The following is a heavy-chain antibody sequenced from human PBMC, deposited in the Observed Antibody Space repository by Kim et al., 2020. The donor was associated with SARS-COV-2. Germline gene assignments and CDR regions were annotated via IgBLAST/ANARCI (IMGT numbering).Heavy chain of an antibody. CDR1: GFTFGDYA. V-gene: IGHV3-49*03. CDR2: IRSKAYGGTT. J-gene: IGHJ4*02. Sequence: GGSLRLSCTASGFTFGDYAMSWFRQAPGKGLEWVGFIRSKAYGGTTEYAASVKGRFTISRDDSKSIAYLQMNSLKTEDTAVYYCTRDPEYLTMVRGVIITPQLITFDYWGQGTLVTVSS. CDR3: TRDPEYLTMVRGVIITPQLITFDY. D-gene: IGHD3-10*01.